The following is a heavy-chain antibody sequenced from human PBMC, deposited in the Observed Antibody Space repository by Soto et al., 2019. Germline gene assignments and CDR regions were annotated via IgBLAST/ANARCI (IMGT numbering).Heavy chain of an antibody. CDR3: ARVRRDGDYPWDYYYGMDV. V-gene: IGHV3-33*01. D-gene: IGHD4-17*01. Sequence: QVQLVESGGGVVQPGRSLRLSCAASGFTFSSYGMHWVRQAPGKGLEWVAVIWYDGSNKYYADSVKGRFTTFRDNSKNTLYLQMNSMRAEDTAVFYCARVRRDGDYPWDYYYGMDVWGQGTTVTVSS. CDR1: GFTFSSYG. CDR2: IWYDGSNK. J-gene: IGHJ6*02.